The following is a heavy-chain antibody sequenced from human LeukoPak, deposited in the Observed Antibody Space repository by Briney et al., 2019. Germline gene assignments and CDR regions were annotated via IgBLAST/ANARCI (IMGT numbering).Heavy chain of an antibody. V-gene: IGHV4-59*08. CDR2: IYYSGST. CDR3: ARLLRGELTFDY. CDR1: GGSISSYY. D-gene: IGHD1-26*01. J-gene: IGHJ4*02. Sequence: SETLSLTCTVSGGSISSYYWSWLRQPPGKGLEWIGYIYYSGSTNYNPSLKSRVTISVDTSKNQFSLKLSSVTAADTAVYYCARLLRGELTFDYWGQGTLVTVSS.